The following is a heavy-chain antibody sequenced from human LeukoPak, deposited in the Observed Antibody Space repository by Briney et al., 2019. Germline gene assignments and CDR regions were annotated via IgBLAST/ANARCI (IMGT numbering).Heavy chain of an antibody. J-gene: IGHJ3*02. D-gene: IGHD2-21*02. CDR3: ARGPGDVSAFDI. CDR2: VHISGST. V-gene: IGHV4-4*07. CDR1: GGSISSSC. Sequence: PSETLSLTCTVSGGSISSSCWSWIRQPAGKGPEWIGRVHISGSTDYNPSLRSRVTMSLDTAKNQFSLKLSFVTAADSAIYYCARGPGDVSAFDIWGQGTMVTVS.